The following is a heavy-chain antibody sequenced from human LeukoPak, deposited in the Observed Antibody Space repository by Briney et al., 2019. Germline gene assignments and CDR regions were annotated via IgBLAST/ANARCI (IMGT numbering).Heavy chain of an antibody. CDR3: ASGSEPYGMDV. D-gene: IGHD1-14*01. CDR1: GYTLTELS. J-gene: IGHJ6*02. CDR2: FDPEDGET. V-gene: IGHV1-24*01. Sequence: GASVTVSCKVSGYTLTELSMHWVGQAPGKGGEGMGGFDPEDGETIYAQKFRGRVTMTEDTSTDTAYMELSSLRSEDTAVYYCASGSEPYGMDVWGQGTTVTVSS.